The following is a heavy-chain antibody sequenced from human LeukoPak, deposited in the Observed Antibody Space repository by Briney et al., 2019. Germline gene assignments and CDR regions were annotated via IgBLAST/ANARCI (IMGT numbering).Heavy chain of an antibody. D-gene: IGHD3-10*02. V-gene: IGHV3-23*01. CDR2: ISGSGGST. J-gene: IGHJ4*02. CDR3: AKEGIVRPFDY. Sequence: GGALRLSCAASGFSVRSNYISWVRQAPGKGLEWVSAISGSGGSTYYADSVKGRFTISRDNSKNTLYLQMNSLRAKDTAVYYCAKEGIVRPFDYWGQGTLVTVSS. CDR1: GFSVRSNY.